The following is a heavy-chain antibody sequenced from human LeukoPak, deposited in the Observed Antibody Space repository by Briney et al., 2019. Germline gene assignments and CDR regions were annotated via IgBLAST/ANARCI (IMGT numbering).Heavy chain of an antibody. D-gene: IGHD3-10*01. J-gene: IGHJ4*02. Sequence: GESLKISCKGSGYRFSSYWIGWVRRMPGKGLEWMGIIYHGDSDTRYSPSFQGLVTISADKSISTAYLQWSSLKASDTAMYFCARRDGSGSPHFDYWGQGTLVTVSS. CDR2: IYHGDSDT. CDR1: GYRFSSYW. CDR3: ARRDGSGSPHFDY. V-gene: IGHV5-51*01.